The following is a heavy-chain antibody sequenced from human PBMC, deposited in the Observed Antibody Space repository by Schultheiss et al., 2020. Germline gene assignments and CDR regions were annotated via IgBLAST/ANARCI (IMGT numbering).Heavy chain of an antibody. CDR2: IYYSGST. J-gene: IGHJ4*02. V-gene: IGHV4-30-4*01. D-gene: IGHD6-13*01. CDR3: TKGVHSSSWTPDY. CDR1: GGSISSGDYY. Sequence: SETLSLTCTVSGGSISSGDYYWSWIRQPPGKGLEWIGYIYYSGSTYYNPSLKSRVTISVDTSKNQFSLKLSSVTAADTAVYYCTKGVHSSSWTPDYWGQGTLITVSS.